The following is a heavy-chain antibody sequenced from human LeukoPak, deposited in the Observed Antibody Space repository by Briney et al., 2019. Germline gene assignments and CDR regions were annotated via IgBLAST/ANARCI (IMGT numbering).Heavy chain of an antibody. Sequence: GGSLRLSCEVSGFIFTNHAMSWVRQAPGKGLEWVSAISGSGGGTYYADSVKGRFTISRDNSKNTLYLQMNSLRAEDTAVYYCAKDYGSGSYYRLVSWGQGTLVTVSS. J-gene: IGHJ4*02. CDR3: AKDYGSGSYYRLVS. CDR2: ISGSGGGT. CDR1: GFIFTNHA. D-gene: IGHD3-10*01. V-gene: IGHV3-23*01.